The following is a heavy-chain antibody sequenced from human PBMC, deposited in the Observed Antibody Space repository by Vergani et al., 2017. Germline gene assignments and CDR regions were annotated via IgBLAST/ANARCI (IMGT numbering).Heavy chain of an antibody. CDR2: ISGSGGST. CDR3: ARGSQYYYDSSGYYGY. Sequence: EVQLLESGGGLVQPGGSLRLSCAASGFTFSSYAMSWVRQAPGKGLEWVSAISGSGGSTYYADSVKGRFTISRDNSKNTLYLQINSLRAEDTAVYYCARGSQYYYDSSGYYGYWGQGTLVTVSS. J-gene: IGHJ4*02. V-gene: IGHV3-23*01. CDR1: GFTFSSYA. D-gene: IGHD3-22*01.